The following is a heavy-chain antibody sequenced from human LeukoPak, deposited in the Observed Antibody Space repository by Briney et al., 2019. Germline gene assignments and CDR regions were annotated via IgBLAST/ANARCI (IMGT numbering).Heavy chain of an antibody. V-gene: IGHV1-46*01. Sequence: ASVKVSFKASGYTFTRYYMHWVRQAPGQGLEWMGIINPSGGSTSYAQKFQGRVTMTRDTSTSTVYMELSSLRSEDTAVYYCARVFGASSFIRGFDPWGQGTLVTVSS. D-gene: IGHD3-10*02. J-gene: IGHJ5*02. CDR1: GYTFTRYY. CDR3: ARVFGASSFIRGFDP. CDR2: INPSGGST.